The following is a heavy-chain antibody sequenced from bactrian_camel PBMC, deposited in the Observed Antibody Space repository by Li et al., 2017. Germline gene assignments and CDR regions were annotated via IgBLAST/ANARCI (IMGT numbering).Heavy chain of an antibody. CDR2: ISSGGSRT. D-gene: IGHD3*01. V-gene: IGHV3S35*01. CDR3: AANIGYSGSWCYARLRIGYKY. Sequence: VQLVESGGGLVQPGGSLRLSCAASGFTFSSYTMYWVRQAPGKGLEWVSSISSGGSRTRYADSVKGRFTISRDNAKITVYLQLNSLKVEDTAMYYCAANIGYSGSWCYARLRIGYKYWGQGTQVTVS. J-gene: IGHJ4*01. CDR1: GFTFSSYT.